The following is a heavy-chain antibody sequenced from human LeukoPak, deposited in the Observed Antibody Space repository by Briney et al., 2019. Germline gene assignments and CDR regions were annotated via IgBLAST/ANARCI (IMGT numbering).Heavy chain of an antibody. V-gene: IGHV1-46*01. CDR1: GYTFTSYY. CDR3: ARALTGWGYDILTGYYHDWFDP. J-gene: IGHJ5*02. CDR2: INPSGGST. Sequence: ASVKVSCKASGYTFTSYYMHWLRQAPGQGLEWMGIINPSGGSTSYAQKFQGRVTMTRDTSTSTVYMELSSLRSEDTAVYYCARALTGWGYDILTGYYHDWFDPWGQGTLVTVSS. D-gene: IGHD3-9*01.